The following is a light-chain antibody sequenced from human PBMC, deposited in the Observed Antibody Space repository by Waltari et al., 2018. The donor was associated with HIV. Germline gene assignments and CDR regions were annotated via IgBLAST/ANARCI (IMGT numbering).Light chain of an antibody. Sequence: DIQMTQSPSSLSASLGDRVTITCRARQSISTYLNWYQQRPGKALRLLSYAASSLQSGVPSRFSGSGSGTFFTLTIISLQAEDFATYYCQQSYSSPISDYNSPSTFGQGTRLEIK. J-gene: IGKJ5*01. CDR1: QSISTY. CDR3: QQSYSSPISDYNSPST. CDR2: AAS. V-gene: IGKV1-39*01.